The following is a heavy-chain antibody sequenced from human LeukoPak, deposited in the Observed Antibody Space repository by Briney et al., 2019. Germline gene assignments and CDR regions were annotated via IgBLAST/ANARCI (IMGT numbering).Heavy chain of an antibody. D-gene: IGHD1-26*01. J-gene: IGHJ4*02. CDR2: IYYSGST. CDR1: GGSISSSSYY. CDR3: ARVSGSYLYYFDY. Sequence: SETLSLTCTVSGGSISSSSYYWGWIRQPPGKGLEWIGSIYYSGSTYHNPSLKSRVTISVDTSKNQFSLKLSSVTAADTAVYYCARVSGSYLYYFDYWGQGTLVTVSS. V-gene: IGHV4-39*07.